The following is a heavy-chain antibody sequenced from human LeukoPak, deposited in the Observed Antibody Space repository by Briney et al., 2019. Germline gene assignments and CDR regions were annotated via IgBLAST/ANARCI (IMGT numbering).Heavy chain of an antibody. CDR1: GGTFSSYA. Sequence: GASVKVSCKASGGTFSSYAISWVRQAPGQGLEWMGGIIPIFGTANYAQKFQGRVTITADESTSTAYMELSSLRSEDTAVYYCARDKSSSSLDDAFDIWGQGTMVTVSS. V-gene: IGHV1-69*13. CDR2: IIPIFGTA. J-gene: IGHJ3*02. CDR3: ARDKSSSSLDDAFDI. D-gene: IGHD6-6*01.